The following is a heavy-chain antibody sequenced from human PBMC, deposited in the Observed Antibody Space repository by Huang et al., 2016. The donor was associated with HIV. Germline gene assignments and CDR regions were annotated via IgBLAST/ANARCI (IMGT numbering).Heavy chain of an antibody. J-gene: IGHJ4*02. Sequence: QVQLVESGGGVVQPGRSLRLSCAASGFTFSSYAMHWVRQTPGKGLEWLAVISYEGSNKSYAESVKGRFTISRDNSKNTLDRQMNSLGAEDTAVYYCARRLAAAARGFDYWGQGTLVTVSS. CDR2: ISYEGSNK. CDR3: ARRLAAAARGFDY. D-gene: IGHD6-13*01. CDR1: GFTFSSYA. V-gene: IGHV3-30-3*01.